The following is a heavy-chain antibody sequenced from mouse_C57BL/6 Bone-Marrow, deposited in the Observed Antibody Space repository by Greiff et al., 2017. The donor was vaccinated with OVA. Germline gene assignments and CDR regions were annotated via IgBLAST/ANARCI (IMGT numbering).Heavy chain of an antibody. V-gene: IGHV1-85*01. Sequence: QVQLQQSGPELVKPGASVKLSCKASGYTFTSYYINWVKQRPGQGLEWIGWIYPRDGSTNYNEKFKGKATLTVDTSSSTAYMQLHSLTSEDSAVYCGAKGGAGTDYWGQGTTLTVSS. CDR3: AKGGAGTDY. D-gene: IGHD4-1*01. CDR2: IYPRDGST. CDR1: GYTFTSYY. J-gene: IGHJ2*01.